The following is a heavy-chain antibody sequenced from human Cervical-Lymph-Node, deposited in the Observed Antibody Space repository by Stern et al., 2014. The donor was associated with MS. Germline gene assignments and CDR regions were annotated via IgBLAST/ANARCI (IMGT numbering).Heavy chain of an antibody. CDR3: ARVAGGIVVGTSTITYYYYGMDV. CDR1: GDSVSSNSAA. Sequence: QVQLQQSGPGLVKPSQTLSLTCAISGDSVSSNSAAWNWIRQSPSRGLEWLGRTYYRSQWNNDYAVSLKSRITINADTSKNEFSLQLNSVTPEDTAVYYCARVAGGIVVGTSTITYYYYGMDVWGQGTTVTVSS. J-gene: IGHJ6*02. CDR2: TYYRSQWNN. V-gene: IGHV6-1*01. D-gene: IGHD2-2*01.